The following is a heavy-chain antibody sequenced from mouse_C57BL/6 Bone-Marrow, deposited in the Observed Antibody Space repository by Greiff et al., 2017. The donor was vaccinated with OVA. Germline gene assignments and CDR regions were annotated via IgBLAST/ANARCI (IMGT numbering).Heavy chain of an antibody. D-gene: IGHD1-1*01. CDR2: ISSGSSTI. J-gene: IGHJ1*03. CDR1: GFTFSDYG. V-gene: IGHV5-17*01. CDR3: ARPYYGSRKGYFDV. Sequence: EVNLVESGGGLVKPGGSLKLSCAASGFTFSDYGMHWVRQAPEKGLEWVAYISSGSSTIYYADTVKGRFTISRDNAKNTLFLQMTSLRSEDTAMYYCARPYYGSRKGYFDVWGTGTTVTVSS.